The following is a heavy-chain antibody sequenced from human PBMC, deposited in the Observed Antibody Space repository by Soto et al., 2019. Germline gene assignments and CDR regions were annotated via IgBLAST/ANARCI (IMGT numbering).Heavy chain of an antibody. J-gene: IGHJ4*02. D-gene: IGHD3-10*01. CDR1: GGSMSEYF. V-gene: IGHV4-59*01. Sequence: SETLSLTCSVSGGSMSEYFWSWIRQSPGKGLEWIGYIYYLGSTDYNPSLKSRVTISVDTSKRQFSLRLTSVTAADTAVYYCARAGSDASGSPYPDYWGPGTQVTVSS. CDR3: ARAGSDASGSPYPDY. CDR2: IYYLGST.